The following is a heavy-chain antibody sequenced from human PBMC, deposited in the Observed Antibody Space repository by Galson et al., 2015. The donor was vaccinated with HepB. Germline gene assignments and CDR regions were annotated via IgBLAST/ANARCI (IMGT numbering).Heavy chain of an antibody. CDR2: INPNDDST. J-gene: IGHJ6*02. V-gene: IGHV1-46*01. CDR1: GYTFGNYD. D-gene: IGHD4-11*01. Sequence: SVKVSCKASGYTFGNYDIHWVRQAPGQGLEWMAIINPNDDSTIYAQKFQGRVSMTTDTSTTTVFMELSSLRSEDTAVYYCARSYSKNYGMDVWGQGTTVTVSS. CDR3: ARSYSKNYGMDV.